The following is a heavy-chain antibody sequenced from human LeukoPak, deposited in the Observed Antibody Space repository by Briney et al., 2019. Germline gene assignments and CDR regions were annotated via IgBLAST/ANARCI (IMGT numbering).Heavy chain of an antibody. D-gene: IGHD6-19*01. V-gene: IGHV4-59*01. CDR3: ARGAGWYNY. J-gene: IGHJ4*02. CDR1: GGSISSYY. CDR2: FHYSGTT. Sequence: SETLSLTCNVSGGSISSYYWSWLRQPPGKGLEWIAYFHYSGTTNYNPSLKSRVTISIDTSKKQFSLKVSSVTAADTAVYYCARGAGWYNYWGQGTLVTVSS.